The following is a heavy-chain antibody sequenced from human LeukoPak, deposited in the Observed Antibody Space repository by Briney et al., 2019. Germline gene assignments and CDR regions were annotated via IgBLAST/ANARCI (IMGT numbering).Heavy chain of an antibody. J-gene: IGHJ4*02. D-gene: IGHD2-8*01. CDR3: SRENGAFSPFGY. V-gene: IGHV4-4*02. Sequence: SETLSLTCGVSGDSITSTNWLSGVRQPPGQGLEWIGEISLSGLTNYNPSLKSRVTMALDKSKNHLSLNLTSVTAADTAVYYCSRENGAFSPFGYWGQGTLVTVPS. CDR1: GDSITSTNW. CDR2: ISLSGLT.